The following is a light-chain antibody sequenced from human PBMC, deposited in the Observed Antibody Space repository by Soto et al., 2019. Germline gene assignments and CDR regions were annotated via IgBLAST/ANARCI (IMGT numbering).Light chain of an antibody. CDR3: MQALQTPWT. CDR1: QSLLHSNGYNY. V-gene: IGKV2-28*01. CDR2: LGS. Sequence: DIVMTQSPLSLPVTPGEPASISCRSSQSLLHSNGYNYLDWYLQKPGQSPQLLIYLGSNRASGVPGRFGGSGSGTDFTLKISRVEAEDGGVYYCMQALQTPWTFGQGTKVEIK. J-gene: IGKJ1*01.